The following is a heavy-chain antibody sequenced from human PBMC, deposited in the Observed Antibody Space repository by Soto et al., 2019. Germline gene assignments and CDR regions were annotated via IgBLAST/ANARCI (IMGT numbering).Heavy chain of an antibody. CDR1: GYTFTSYG. CDR2: ISAYNGNT. V-gene: IGHV1-18*01. D-gene: IGHD1-1*01. CDR3: ARDGVAETNNLDYYYYYGMDV. J-gene: IGHJ6*02. Sequence: ASVKVSCKASGYTFTSYGISWVRQAPGQGLEWMGWISAYNGNTNYAQKLQGRVTMTTDTSTSTAYMELRSLRSDDTAVYYCARDGVAETNNLDYYYYYGMDVWGQGTTVTVSS.